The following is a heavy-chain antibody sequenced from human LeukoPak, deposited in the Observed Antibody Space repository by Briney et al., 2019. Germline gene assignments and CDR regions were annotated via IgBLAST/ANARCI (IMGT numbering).Heavy chain of an antibody. CDR3: ARGLRLGYCSSTSCRYYMDV. CDR2: INHSGST. D-gene: IGHD2-2*01. Sequence: SETLSLTCAVYGGSFSGYYWSWIRQPPGKGLEWIGEINHSGSTNYNPSLKSRVTISVDTSKSQFSLKLSSVTAADTAVYYCARGLRLGYCSSTSCRYYMDVWGKGTTVTVSS. V-gene: IGHV4-34*01. J-gene: IGHJ6*03. CDR1: GGSFSGYY.